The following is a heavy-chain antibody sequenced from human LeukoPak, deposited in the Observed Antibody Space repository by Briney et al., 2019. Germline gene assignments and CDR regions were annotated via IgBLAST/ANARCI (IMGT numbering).Heavy chain of an antibody. Sequence: GGSLRLSCAASGFTFSSYWMSWVRQAPGKGLEWVANIKQDGSEKYYVDSVKGRFTISRDNAKNSLYLQMNSLRAEDTAEYYCARVGYDILTGYYGYFDYWGQGTLVTVSS. CDR1: GFTFSSYW. J-gene: IGHJ4*02. D-gene: IGHD3-9*01. CDR3: ARVGYDILTGYYGYFDY. V-gene: IGHV3-7*03. CDR2: IKQDGSEK.